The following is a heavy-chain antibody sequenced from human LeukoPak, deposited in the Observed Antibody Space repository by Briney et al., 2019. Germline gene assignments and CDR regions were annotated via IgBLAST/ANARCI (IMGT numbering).Heavy chain of an antibody. CDR3: ARDVDYGDQYYFDY. V-gene: IGHV1-18*01. D-gene: IGHD4-17*01. Sequence: ASVKVSRKASGYTFSNYDITWVRQAPGQGLEWMGWISTYNGNPNYAQKLQGRVTMTTDTSTSTAYMELRSLRSDDTAVYYCARDVDYGDQYYFDYWGQGTLVTVSS. CDR2: ISTYNGNP. J-gene: IGHJ4*02. CDR1: GYTFSNYD.